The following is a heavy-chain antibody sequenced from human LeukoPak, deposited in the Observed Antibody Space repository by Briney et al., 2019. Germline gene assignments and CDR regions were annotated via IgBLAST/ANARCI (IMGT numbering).Heavy chain of an antibody. V-gene: IGHV3-21*01. CDR2: ISRNFNYI. Sequence: PGGSLRLSCVASGFTFINYNINWVRQAPGKGLEWVSSISRNFNYIYYADSVKGRFTVSRDNAKNSQFLQMNSLTAEDTAVYYCARDRIAATGLDYWGQGTLVTVSS. J-gene: IGHJ4*02. D-gene: IGHD6-13*01. CDR1: GFTFINYN. CDR3: ARDRIAATGLDY.